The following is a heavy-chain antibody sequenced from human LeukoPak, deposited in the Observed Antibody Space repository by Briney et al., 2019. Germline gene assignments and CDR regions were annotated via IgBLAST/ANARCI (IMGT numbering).Heavy chain of an antibody. V-gene: IGHV4-34*01. D-gene: IGHD1-26*01. J-gene: IGHJ3*02. CDR1: GGSFSGYY. CDR2: INRSGST. CDR3: ARDGRDKEGATADAFDI. Sequence: PSETLSLTCAVYGGSFSGYYWSWIRQPPGKGLEWIGEINRSGSTNYNPSLKSRVTISVDTSKNQFSLKLSSVTAADTAVYYCARDGRDKEGATADAFDIWGQGTMVTVSS.